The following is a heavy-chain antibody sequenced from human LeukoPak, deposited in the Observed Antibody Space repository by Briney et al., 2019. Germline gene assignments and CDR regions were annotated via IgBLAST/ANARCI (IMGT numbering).Heavy chain of an antibody. V-gene: IGHV4-39*01. J-gene: IGHJ4*02. D-gene: IGHD5-18*01. CDR1: GGPISSGGYY. Sequence: PSETLSLTCTVSGGPISSGGYYWSWIRQPPGKGLEWIGSIYYSVSTYYNPSLKSRVTISVDTSKNQFSLNLTSVTAADTAVYYCARQISRHSYGLYYFDYWGQETLVTVSS. CDR2: IYYSVST. CDR3: ARQISRHSYGLYYFDY.